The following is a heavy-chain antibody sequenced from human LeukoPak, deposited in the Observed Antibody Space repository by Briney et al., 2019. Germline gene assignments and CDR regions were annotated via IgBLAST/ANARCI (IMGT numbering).Heavy chain of an antibody. V-gene: IGHV4-61*02. CDR1: AGSINSGDYY. D-gene: IGHD3-22*01. CDR2: IYSPGTN. CDR3: ARGIGTSYDSSRDAFDI. Sequence: SETLSLTCTVSAGSINSGDYYWSWIRQPAGKGLEWIGRIYSPGTNYNYNPSVKSRVTISIDTSRNQFSLKLTSVTAADTAVYYCARGIGTSYDSSRDAFDIWGQGTMVTVSS. J-gene: IGHJ3*02.